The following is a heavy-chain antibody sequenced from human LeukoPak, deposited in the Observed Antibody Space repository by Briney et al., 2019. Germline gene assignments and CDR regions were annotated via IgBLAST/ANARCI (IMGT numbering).Heavy chain of an antibody. J-gene: IGHJ5*02. D-gene: IGHD3-3*01. CDR2: INPNSGGT. Sequence: ASVKVSCKASGYTFTGYYMHWVRQAPGQGLEWMGWINPNSGGTNYAQKFQGRVTMTRDTSISTAYMELSTLRSDDTAVYYCARGPTYYDFWSASLGDWFDPWGQGTLVTVSS. CDR1: GYTFTGYY. CDR3: ARGPTYYDFWSASLGDWFDP. V-gene: IGHV1-2*02.